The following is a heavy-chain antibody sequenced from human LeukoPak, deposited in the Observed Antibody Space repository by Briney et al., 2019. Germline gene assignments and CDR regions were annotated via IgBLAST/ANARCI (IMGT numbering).Heavy chain of an antibody. CDR2: ISGSGGST. J-gene: IGHJ5*02. CDR1: GFTFSSYA. Sequence: PGGSLRLSCAASGFTFSSYAMSWVRQAPGKGLEWVSAISGSGGSTYYADSVKGRFTISRDNSENTLYLQMNSLRAEDTAVYYCAKGGYCSSTSCYTSWFDPWGQGTLVTVSS. D-gene: IGHD2-2*02. V-gene: IGHV3-23*01. CDR3: AKGGYCSSTSCYTSWFDP.